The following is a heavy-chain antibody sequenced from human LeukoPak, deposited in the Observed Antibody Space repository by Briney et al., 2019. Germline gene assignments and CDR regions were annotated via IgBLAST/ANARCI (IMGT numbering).Heavy chain of an antibody. CDR3: AQGGDIVVVPAVMGP. V-gene: IGHV3-23*01. Sequence: GGSLRLSCAASGVTFSSYAMSWVRQAPGKGLEWVSAISGSGGSTYYADSVKGRFTISRDNSKNTLYLQMNSLRAEDTAVYYCAQGGDIVVVPAVMGPGGQGTLVIVSS. CDR1: GVTFSSYA. CDR2: ISGSGGST. J-gene: IGHJ4*02. D-gene: IGHD2-2*01.